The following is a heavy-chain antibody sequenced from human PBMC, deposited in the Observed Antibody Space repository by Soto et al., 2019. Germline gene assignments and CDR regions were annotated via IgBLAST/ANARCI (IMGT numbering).Heavy chain of an antibody. CDR2: IIPIFGTA. D-gene: IGHD3-22*01. Sequence: QVQLVQSGAEVKKPGSSVKVSCKASGGTFRSYAISWVRQAPGQGLEWMGGIIPIFGTANYAQKFQGRVTITADKSTSTAYMELSSLRSEDTAVYYCARGYYYDSSGYYVWFDPWGQGTLVTVSS. V-gene: IGHV1-69*06. CDR3: ARGYYYDSSGYYVWFDP. J-gene: IGHJ5*02. CDR1: GGTFRSYA.